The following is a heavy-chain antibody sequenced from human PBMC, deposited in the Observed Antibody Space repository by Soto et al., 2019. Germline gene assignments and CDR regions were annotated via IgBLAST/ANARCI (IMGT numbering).Heavy chain of an antibody. Sequence: PSQTLSLTCAISEDSVSSNSAAWNWIRQSPSRGLEWLGRTYYRSKWYNDYAVSVKSRITINPDTSNNQFSLLLYSVTPEDTAVNYCARAKGGYQPLLYPDYYYYYVDDCGKRRPVTVSS. CDR1: EDSVSSNSAA. D-gene: IGHD2-2*02. J-gene: IGHJ6*03. CDR3: ARAKGGYQPLLYPDYYYYYVDD. V-gene: IGHV6-1*01. CDR2: TYYRSKWYN.